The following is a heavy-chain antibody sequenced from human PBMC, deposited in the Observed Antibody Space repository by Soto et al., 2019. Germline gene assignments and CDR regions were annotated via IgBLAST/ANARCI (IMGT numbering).Heavy chain of an antibody. CDR2: NSAYNGNT. J-gene: IGHJ6*02. CDR3: ARDAAANWGPGYYGMDV. Sequence: QVHLVQYGVDVKKPGASVKVSCKASGYTFTSYGISWVRQAPGQGLEWMGWNSAYNGNTNYAQKLQGRVTMTTDTSTSTAYIELRSLRSDDTAVYYCARDAAANWGPGYYGMDVWVQGTTVTVSS. CDR1: GYTFTSYG. V-gene: IGHV1-18*01. D-gene: IGHD7-27*01.